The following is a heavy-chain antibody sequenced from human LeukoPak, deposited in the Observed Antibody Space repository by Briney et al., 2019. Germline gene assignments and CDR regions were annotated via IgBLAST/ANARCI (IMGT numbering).Heavy chain of an antibody. CDR3: AKEDRTAYYFDY. Sequence: GGSLRLSCAASGFTFSSYWMNWVRQVPGKGLEWVASIKQDGREKYYVDSVKGRFTISRDNSKNTLYLQMNSLRAEDTAVYYCAKEDRTAYYFDYWGQGTLVTVSS. CDR1: GFTFSSYW. J-gene: IGHJ4*02. CDR2: IKQDGREK. D-gene: IGHD5-18*01. V-gene: IGHV3-7*03.